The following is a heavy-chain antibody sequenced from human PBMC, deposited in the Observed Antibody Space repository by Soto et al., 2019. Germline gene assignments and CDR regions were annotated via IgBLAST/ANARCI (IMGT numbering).Heavy chain of an antibody. CDR1: GGSFSGYY. CDR3: AKGQLLYNWFDP. V-gene: IGHV4-34*01. Sequence: SETLSLTCAVYGGSFSGYYWSWIRQPPGKGLEWIGEINHSGSTNYNPSLKSRVTISVDTPKSQFSLKLSSVTAADTAVYYCAKGQLLYNWFDPWGQGTLVTVSS. J-gene: IGHJ5*02. D-gene: IGHD2-2*01. CDR2: INHSGST.